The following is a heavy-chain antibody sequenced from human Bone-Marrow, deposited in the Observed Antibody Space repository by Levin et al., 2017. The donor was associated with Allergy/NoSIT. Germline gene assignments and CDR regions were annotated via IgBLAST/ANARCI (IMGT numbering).Heavy chain of an antibody. CDR2: IDPSDSYT. Sequence: GESLKISCKGSGYSFTSYWISWVRQMPGKGLEWMGRIDPSDSYTNYSPSFQGHVTISADKSISTAYLQWSSLKASDTAMYYCARTVQARKKGYSSSRRYYYYYYMDVWGKGTTVTVSS. CDR3: ARTVQARKKGYSSSRRYYYYYYMDV. J-gene: IGHJ6*03. CDR1: GYSFTSYW. V-gene: IGHV5-10-1*01. D-gene: IGHD6-13*01.